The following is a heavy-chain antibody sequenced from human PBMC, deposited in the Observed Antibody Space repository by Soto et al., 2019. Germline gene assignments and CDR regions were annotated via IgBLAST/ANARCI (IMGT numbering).Heavy chain of an antibody. Sequence: GGSLRLSCAASGFTFSDHYMDWVRQAPGKGLEWVGRTRNKANSYTTEYAASVNGRFTISRDDSKNSLYLQMNSLKTEDTAVYYCARGGYGSGSYYFDYWGQGTLVTVSS. J-gene: IGHJ4*02. V-gene: IGHV3-72*01. CDR2: TRNKANSYTT. D-gene: IGHD3-10*01. CDR1: GFTFSDHY. CDR3: ARGGYGSGSYYFDY.